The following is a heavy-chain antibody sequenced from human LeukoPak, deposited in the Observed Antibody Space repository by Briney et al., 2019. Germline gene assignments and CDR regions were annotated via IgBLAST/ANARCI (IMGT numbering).Heavy chain of an antibody. J-gene: IGHJ4*02. D-gene: IGHD5-18*01. CDR2: INPSGGST. Sequence: ASVTVSCTASGYTFTSYYMHWVRQAPGQGLEWMGIINPSGGSTSYAQKFQGRVTMTRDMSTSTVYMELSSLRSEDTAVYYCARVSYSYGYYFDYWGQGTLVTVSS. V-gene: IGHV1-46*01. CDR1: GYTFTSYY. CDR3: ARVSYSYGYYFDY.